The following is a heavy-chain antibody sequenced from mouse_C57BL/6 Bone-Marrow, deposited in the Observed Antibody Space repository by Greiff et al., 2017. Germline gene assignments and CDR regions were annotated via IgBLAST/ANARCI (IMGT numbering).Heavy chain of an antibody. Sequence: EVQLVESGGGLVQPGGSLKLSCAASGFTFSDYYMYWVRQTPEKRLEWVAYISNGGGSTYYPDTVKGRFTISRDNAKNTLYLQMSRLKSEDTAMYYCARQRGGLLYFDYWGQGTTLTVSS. V-gene: IGHV5-12*01. J-gene: IGHJ2*01. CDR3: ARQRGGLLYFDY. D-gene: IGHD3-3*01. CDR2: ISNGGGST. CDR1: GFTFSDYY.